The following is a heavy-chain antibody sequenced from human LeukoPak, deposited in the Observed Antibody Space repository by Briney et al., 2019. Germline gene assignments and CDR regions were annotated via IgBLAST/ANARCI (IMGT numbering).Heavy chain of an antibody. CDR3: ASTIAAAGTRSFDY. CDR2: IYTSGST. J-gene: IGHJ4*02. V-gene: IGHV4-61*02. D-gene: IGHD6-13*01. Sequence: SQTLSLTCTVSGGSISSGSYYWRWIRQPAGKGVEWVGRIYTSGSTNYNPSLKSRVTISVDTSKNQFSLKLSSVTAADTAVYYCASTIAAAGTRSFDYWGQGTLVTVSS. CDR1: GGSISSGSYY.